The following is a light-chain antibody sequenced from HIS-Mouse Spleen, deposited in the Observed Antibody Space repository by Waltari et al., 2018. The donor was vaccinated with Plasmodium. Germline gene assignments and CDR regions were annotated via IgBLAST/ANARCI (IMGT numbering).Light chain of an antibody. J-gene: IGLJ2*01. CDR3: QACDSSTVV. V-gene: IGLV3-1*01. Sequence: SYELTQPPSVSVSPGQTASITCSGDKLGYKYACWYQQKPGKSPVLVIYQDSKRPSGIPDRFSGSNSGNPATLIIRGTQAMDEADYYCQACDSSTVVFGGGTKLTVL. CDR2: QDS. CDR1: KLGYKY.